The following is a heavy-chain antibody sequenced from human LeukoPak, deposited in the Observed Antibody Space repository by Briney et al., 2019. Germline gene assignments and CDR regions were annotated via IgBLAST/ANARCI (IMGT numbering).Heavy chain of an antibody. CDR2: INQGETEK. D-gene: IGHD2-2*01. V-gene: IGHV3-7*03. J-gene: IGHJ4*02. CDR1: GFSFTTYW. CDR3: AKDDQDIVVVPAASIDY. Sequence: GGSLRLSCAASGFSFTTYWMSWVRQAPGKGLEWGASINQGETEKYYVDSVKGRFTISRDNGKNTLYLQMSSLRAEDTAVYYCAKDDQDIVVVPAASIDYWGQGTLVTVSS.